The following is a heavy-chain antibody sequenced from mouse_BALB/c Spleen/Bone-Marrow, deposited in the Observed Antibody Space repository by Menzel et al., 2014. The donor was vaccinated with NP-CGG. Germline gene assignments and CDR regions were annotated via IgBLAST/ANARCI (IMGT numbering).Heavy chain of an antibody. J-gene: IGHJ1*01. CDR1: GFTFSSFG. D-gene: IGHD2-4*01. CDR3: TRDHDYDWYFDV. CDR2: ISSDSDTI. V-gene: IGHV5-17*02. Sequence: EVKLVESGGGLVQPGGSRKLSCTASGFTFSSFGMHWVRQAPEKGLEWVAYISSDSDTIYYADTVKGRFTISRDNPKNTLFLRMTSLRSEDTAMYYCTRDHDYDWYFDVWGAGTTVTVSS.